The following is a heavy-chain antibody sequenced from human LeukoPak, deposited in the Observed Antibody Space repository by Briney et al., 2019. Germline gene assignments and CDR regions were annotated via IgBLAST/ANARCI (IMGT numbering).Heavy chain of an antibody. V-gene: IGHV3-30*02. CDR2: IRYDGSNK. CDR3: AKDLGSSSIIEY. D-gene: IGHD6-6*01. J-gene: IGHJ4*02. CDR1: GFTFSSYG. Sequence: GGSLRLSCAASGFTFSSYGMHWVRQAPGKGLEWVAFIRYDGSNKYYADSVKGRFTISRDNSKNTLYLQMNSLRAEDTAVYYCAKDLGSSSIIEYWGQGTLVTVSS.